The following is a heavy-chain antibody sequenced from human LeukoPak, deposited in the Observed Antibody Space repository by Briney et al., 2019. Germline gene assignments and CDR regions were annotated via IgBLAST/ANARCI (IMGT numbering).Heavy chain of an antibody. D-gene: IGHD1-26*01. V-gene: IGHV3-30*18. CDR1: GFTFSSYG. CDR3: AKDRIRVGATFDY. J-gene: IGHJ4*02. Sequence: PGGSLRLSCAASGFTFSSYGMHWVRQAPGKGLEWVAVISYDGSNKYYADSVKGRFTISRDNSKNMLYLQMNSLRAEDTAVYYCAKDRIRVGATFDYWGQGTLVTVSS. CDR2: ISYDGSNK.